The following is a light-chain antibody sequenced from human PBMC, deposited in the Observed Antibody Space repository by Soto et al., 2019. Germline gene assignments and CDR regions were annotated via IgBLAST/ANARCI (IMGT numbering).Light chain of an antibody. CDR2: QDS. CDR1: LGDKY. V-gene: IGLV3-1*01. J-gene: IGLJ1*01. Sequence: LGDKYACWYQQKPGQSPVLVIYQDSKRPSGIPERFSGSNSRNTATLTISGTQAMDEADYYCQAWDSSTYVFGTGTKVTVL. CDR3: QAWDSSTYV.